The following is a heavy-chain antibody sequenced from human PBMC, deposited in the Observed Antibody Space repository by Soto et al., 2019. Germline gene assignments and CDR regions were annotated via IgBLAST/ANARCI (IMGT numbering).Heavy chain of an antibody. CDR2: INHSGST. CDR1: GGSFSGYY. CDR3: ARRRQQLVRASFDY. Sequence: SGTLSITCAVYGGSFSGYYWSWIRQPPGKGLEWIGEINHSGSTNYNPSLKSRVTISVDTSKNQFSLKLSSVTAADTAVYYCARRRQQLVRASFDYWGQGTLVTVSS. D-gene: IGHD6-13*01. V-gene: IGHV4-34*01. J-gene: IGHJ4*02.